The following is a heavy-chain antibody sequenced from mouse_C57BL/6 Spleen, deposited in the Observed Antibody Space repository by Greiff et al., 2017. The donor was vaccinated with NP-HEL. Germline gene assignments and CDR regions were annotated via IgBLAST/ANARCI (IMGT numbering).Heavy chain of an antibody. Sequence: QVQLKESGPELVKPGASVKISCKASGYAFSSSWMNWVKQRPGKGLEWIGRIYPGDGDTNYNGKFKGKATLTADKSSSTAYMQLSSLTSEDSAVYFCARPLYYDYDGYFDVWGTGTTVTVSS. V-gene: IGHV1-82*01. CDR3: ARPLYYDYDGYFDV. CDR1: GYAFSSSW. D-gene: IGHD2-4*01. CDR2: IYPGDGDT. J-gene: IGHJ1*03.